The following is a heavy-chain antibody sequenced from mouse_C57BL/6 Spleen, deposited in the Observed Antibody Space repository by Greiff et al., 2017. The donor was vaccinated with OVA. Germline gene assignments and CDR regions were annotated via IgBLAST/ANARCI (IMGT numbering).Heavy chain of an antibody. D-gene: IGHD1-1*01. CDR1: GYTFTSYW. Sequence: QVQLQQPGAELVKPGASVKVSCKASGYTFTSYWMHWVKQRPGQGLEWIGEIDPSDSYTNYNQKFKGKSTLTVDKSSSTAYMQLSSLTSEDSAVYYCASTVVAKGAMDYWGQGTSVTVSS. CDR2: IDPSDSYT. V-gene: IGHV1-69*01. J-gene: IGHJ4*01. CDR3: ASTVVAKGAMDY.